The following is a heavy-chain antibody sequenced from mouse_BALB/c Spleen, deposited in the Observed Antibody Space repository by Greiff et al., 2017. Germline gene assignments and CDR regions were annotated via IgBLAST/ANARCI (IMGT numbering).Heavy chain of an antibody. CDR1: GYSITSDYA. Sequence: EVQRVESGPGLVKPSQSLSLTCTVTGYSITSDYAWNWIRQFPGNKLEWMGYISYSGSTSYNPSLKSRISITRDTSKNQFFLQLNSVTTEDTATYYCALLRYYAMDYWGQGTSVTVSS. CDR3: ALLRYYAMDY. J-gene: IGHJ4*01. V-gene: IGHV3-2*02. CDR2: ISYSGST. D-gene: IGHD1-1*01.